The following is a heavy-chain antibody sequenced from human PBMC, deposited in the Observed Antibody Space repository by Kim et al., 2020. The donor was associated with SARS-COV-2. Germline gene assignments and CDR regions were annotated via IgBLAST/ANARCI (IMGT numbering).Heavy chain of an antibody. D-gene: IGHD2-15*01. J-gene: IGHJ4*02. CDR1: GGSISSSCYY. CDR2: SYYTGST. V-gene: IGHV4-39*01. CDR3: ARHIWHGGADY. Sequence: SETLSLTCIVSGGSISSSCYYWGWIRQPPGKGLEWIGSSYYTGSTYYNPSLKSRVTISVDTSKNHFSLKLSSVTSADTAVYYCARHIWHGGADYRGQG.